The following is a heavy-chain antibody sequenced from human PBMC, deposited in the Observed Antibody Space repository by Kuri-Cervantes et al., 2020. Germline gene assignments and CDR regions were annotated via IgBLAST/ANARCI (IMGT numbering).Heavy chain of an antibody. Sequence: SSVKVSCKASGYTFTGHYMHWVRQAPVQGLEWMGGIIPIFGTANYAQKFQGKVTITADKSTSTAYMELSRLRSEDTAVYYCARGDRYGDLQWGQGTLVTVSS. V-gene: IGHV1-69*06. CDR3: ARGDRYGDLQ. J-gene: IGHJ4*02. CDR2: IIPIFGTA. D-gene: IGHD4-17*01. CDR1: GYTFTGHY.